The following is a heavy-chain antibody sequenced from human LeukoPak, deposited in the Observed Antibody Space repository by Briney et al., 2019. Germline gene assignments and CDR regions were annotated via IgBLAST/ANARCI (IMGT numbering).Heavy chain of an antibody. D-gene: IGHD2-2*01. CDR3: ARLRVVPAARAVGFDY. CDR1: GGSISSSSYY. J-gene: IGHJ4*02. V-gene: IGHV4-39*01. Sequence: ASETLSLTCTVSGGSISSSSYYWGWIRQPPGKGLEWIGSIYYSGSTYYNPSLKSRVTISVDTSKNQFSLKLSSVTAADTAVYYCARLRVVPAARAVGFDYWGQGTLVTVSS. CDR2: IYYSGST.